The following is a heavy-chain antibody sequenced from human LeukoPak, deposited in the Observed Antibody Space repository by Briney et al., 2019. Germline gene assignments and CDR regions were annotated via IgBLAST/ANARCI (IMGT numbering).Heavy chain of an antibody. D-gene: IGHD6-19*01. CDR3: ARRAVDNSYYYYMDV. CDR2: ISGYNGHT. J-gene: IGHJ6*03. Sequence: ASVKVSCKASGYTFTSYDINWVRQATGQGLEWMGWISGYNGHTNYAQKLQGRVTMTTDTSTSTAYMDLRSLRSDDTAVYYCARRAVDNSYYYYMDVWGKGTTVTVSS. V-gene: IGHV1-18*01. CDR1: GYTFTSYD.